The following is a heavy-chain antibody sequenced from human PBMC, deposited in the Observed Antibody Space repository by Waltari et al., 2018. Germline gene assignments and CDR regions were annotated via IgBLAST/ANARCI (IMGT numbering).Heavy chain of an antibody. D-gene: IGHD6-13*01. CDR2: IIPIFGTA. Sequence: QVQLVQSGAEVKKPGSSVKVSCKASGGTFSRYAISWVRQAPGQGLEWMGGIIPIFGTANYAQKFQGRVTITRDTSASTAYMDLRSLVSEDTAMYYCANSSVDSSPILDLWGQGTLVTVSP. CDR1: GGTFSRYA. J-gene: IGHJ5*02. V-gene: IGHV1-69*05. CDR3: ANSSVDSSPILDL.